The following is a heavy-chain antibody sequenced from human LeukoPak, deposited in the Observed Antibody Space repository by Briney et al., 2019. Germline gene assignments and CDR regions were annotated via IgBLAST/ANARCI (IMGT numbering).Heavy chain of an antibody. CDR2: INHSGST. CDR3: ARATLRWFTY. V-gene: IGHV4-34*01. J-gene: IGHJ4*02. CDR1: GGSFSGYH. Sequence: SETLSLTCAVYGGSFSGYHWSWIRQPPGKGLEWIGEINHSGSTNYNPSLKSRVTISVDTSKNQFSLKLSSVTAADTAVYYCARATLRWFTYWGQGTLVTVSS. D-gene: IGHD4-23*01.